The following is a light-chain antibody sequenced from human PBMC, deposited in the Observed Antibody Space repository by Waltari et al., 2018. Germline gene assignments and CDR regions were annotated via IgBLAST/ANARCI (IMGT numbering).Light chain of an antibody. CDR1: QGIGNS. CDR3: QQYYSIPPVT. Sequence: DIQMTQSPSSLSASVGDRVTLTCRASQGIGNSLAWYQQKPGKAPKLLLYAASTLESGVPSRFSGSGSGTDYTLTISSLQPEDFATYYCQQYYSIPPVTFGPGTRVDFK. J-gene: IGKJ3*01. V-gene: IGKV1-NL1*01. CDR2: AAS.